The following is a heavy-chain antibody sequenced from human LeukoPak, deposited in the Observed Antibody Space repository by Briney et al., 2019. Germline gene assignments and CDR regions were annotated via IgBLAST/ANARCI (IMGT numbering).Heavy chain of an antibody. J-gene: IGHJ3*02. CDR1: GYTFTSYG. CDR2: ISAYNGNT. D-gene: IGHD3-22*01. Sequence: ASVKVSCKASGYTFTSYGISWVRQAPGQGLEWMGWISAYNGNTNYAQKPQGRVTMITDTSTSTAYMELRSLRSDDTAVYYCARDGHRRCHYDCSGREDAFDIWGQGTMVTVSS. CDR3: ARDGHRRCHYDCSGREDAFDI. V-gene: IGHV1-18*01.